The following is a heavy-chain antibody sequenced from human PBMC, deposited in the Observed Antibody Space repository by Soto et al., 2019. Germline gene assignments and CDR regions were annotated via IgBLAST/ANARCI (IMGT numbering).Heavy chain of an antibody. J-gene: IGHJ4*02. Sequence: PGGSLSLSCAASGFTFSSYWMSWVRQAPGKGLEWVANIKHDGSEKYYVDSVKGRFTISRDNTKNSLYLRMNRLRVDDTAVYYCARDRLVGPYQTWGQGTLVTSPQ. CDR1: GFTFSSYW. CDR3: ARDRLVGPYQT. V-gene: IGHV3-7*01. CDR2: IKHDGSEK. D-gene: IGHD1-26*01.